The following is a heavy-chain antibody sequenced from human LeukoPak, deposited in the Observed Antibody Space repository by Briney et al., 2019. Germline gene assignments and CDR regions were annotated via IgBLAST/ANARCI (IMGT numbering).Heavy chain of an antibody. J-gene: IGHJ3*02. Sequence: GGSLRLFCAASGFMFRIYVMIWVRQAPGRGLEWASSVTASGAPTYYADSVKGRFTISRDNSKNTLSVEMNSLRGEDTAVYYCACSYYYGSGSEGAFDIWGQGTMVTVSS. CDR1: GFMFRIYV. D-gene: IGHD3-10*01. CDR3: ACSYYYGSGSEGAFDI. CDR2: VTASGAPT. V-gene: IGHV3-23*01.